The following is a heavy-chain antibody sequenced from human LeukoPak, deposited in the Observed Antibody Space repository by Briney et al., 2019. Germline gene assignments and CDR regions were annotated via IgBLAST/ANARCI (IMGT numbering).Heavy chain of an antibody. CDR1: GYTLTELS. D-gene: IGHD5-18*01. CDR2: FDPEDGET. V-gene: IGHV1-24*01. Sequence: ASVKVSCKVSGYTLTELSMHWVRQAPGKGLEWMGGFDPEDGETIYAQKFQGRVTMTEDTSTDTAYMELSSLRSEDTAVYYCATDRERSGYSSFDYWGQGTLVTVSS. CDR3: ATDRERSGYSSFDY. J-gene: IGHJ4*02.